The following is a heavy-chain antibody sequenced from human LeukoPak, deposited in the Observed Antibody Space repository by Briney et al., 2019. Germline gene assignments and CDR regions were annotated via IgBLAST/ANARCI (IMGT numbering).Heavy chain of an antibody. CDR3: ARDEDMVATIASFFDY. D-gene: IGHD5-12*01. Sequence: GGSLRLSCAASGFTFSRYEMNWVRQTPGRGLEWVSYISSSGSSIYYADSVKGRFTIFRDNANKSLYQQMKSLRAEDTAVDYCARDEDMVATIASFFDYWGQGTLVTVSS. V-gene: IGHV3-48*03. J-gene: IGHJ4*02. CDR2: ISSSGSSI. CDR1: GFTFSRYE.